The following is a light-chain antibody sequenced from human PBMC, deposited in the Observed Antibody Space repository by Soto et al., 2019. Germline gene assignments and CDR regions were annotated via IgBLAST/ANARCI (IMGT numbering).Light chain of an antibody. J-gene: IGKJ1*01. Sequence: DIQMTQSPSSLSASVGYRFTITCRASQGIGNDLGWYQQKPGKAPKRLIYATSSLQSGVPSRFSGSGSGTEFTLTISSLQPDDFATYYCQQYNTYRTFGQGTKGDIK. CDR3: QQYNTYRT. CDR2: ATS. CDR1: QGIGND. V-gene: IGKV1-17*01.